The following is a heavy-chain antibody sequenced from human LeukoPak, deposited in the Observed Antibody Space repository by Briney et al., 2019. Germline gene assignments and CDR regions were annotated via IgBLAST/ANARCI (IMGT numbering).Heavy chain of an antibody. CDR2: ISSSSSYI. D-gene: IGHD3-22*01. Sequence: GGSLRLSCAASGFTFSSYSMNWVRQAPGKGLEWVSSISSSSSYIYYADSVKGRFTISRDNAKNSLYLQMNSLRAEDTAVYYCARDDYDSSGYHDAFDIWGQGTMVTVSS. J-gene: IGHJ3*02. CDR1: GFTFSSYS. V-gene: IGHV3-21*01. CDR3: ARDDYDSSGYHDAFDI.